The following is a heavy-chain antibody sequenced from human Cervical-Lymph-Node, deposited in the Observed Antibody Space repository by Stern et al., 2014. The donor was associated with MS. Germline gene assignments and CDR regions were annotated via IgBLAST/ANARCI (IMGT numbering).Heavy chain of an antibody. J-gene: IGHJ4*02. Sequence: QVQLVQSGAEGRQPGSSVKVSCKASGATFSTNAISWVRQAPGQGLEWMGGIVPIFDKANYAQSFRGIVTISADESTSTAYLELSSLRSDDTAVYYCAREHHGGNFESWGQGTLVIVSS. V-gene: IGHV1-69*01. CDR3: AREHHGGNFES. D-gene: IGHD4-23*01. CDR2: IVPIFDKA. CDR1: GATFSTNA.